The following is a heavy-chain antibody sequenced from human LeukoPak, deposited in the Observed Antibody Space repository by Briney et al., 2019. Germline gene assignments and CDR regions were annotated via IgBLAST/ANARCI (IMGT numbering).Heavy chain of an antibody. V-gene: IGHV1-2*02. CDR2: INPNSGAT. Sequence: ASVKVSCKASGYTFIAYYMYWVRQAPGQGLEWMGWINPNSGATNYAQKFQGRVTMTRDASITTAYMELSRLSSDDTAVYFCARGGVYYYYDSSGFSVYWGQGTLVTVSS. J-gene: IGHJ4*02. CDR1: GYTFIAYY. D-gene: IGHD3-22*01. CDR3: ARGGVYYYYDSSGFSVY.